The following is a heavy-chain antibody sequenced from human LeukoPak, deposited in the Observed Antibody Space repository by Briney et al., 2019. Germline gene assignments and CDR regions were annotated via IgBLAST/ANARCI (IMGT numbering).Heavy chain of an antibody. D-gene: IGHD2-15*01. CDR3: ARVVASTSIDF. J-gene: IGHJ4*02. CDR1: GYSVISDYF. Sequence: SETLSLTCIVSGYSVISDYFWGWVRQPPGKGPEWIGSIFHSGDVYYNPSLTSRVTLSVDPSNNRFSLKVTSVTAADTAIYYCARVVASTSIDFWGQGTLVTVSS. CDR2: IFHSGDV. V-gene: IGHV4-38-2*02.